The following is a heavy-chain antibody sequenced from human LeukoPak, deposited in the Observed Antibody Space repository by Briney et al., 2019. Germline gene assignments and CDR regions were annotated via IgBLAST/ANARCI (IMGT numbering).Heavy chain of an antibody. D-gene: IGHD3-10*01. J-gene: IGHJ5*02. Sequence: GGSLRLSCAASGFTFSSYEMNWVRQAPGKGLEWVSYISSSGSTIYYADSVKGRFTISRDNAKNSLYLQMNSLRAEDTAVYYCARDRNYYGSGSYYKRGWFDPWGQGTLVTVSS. CDR3: ARDRNYYGSGSYYKRGWFDP. CDR1: GFTFSSYE. CDR2: ISSSGSTI. V-gene: IGHV3-48*03.